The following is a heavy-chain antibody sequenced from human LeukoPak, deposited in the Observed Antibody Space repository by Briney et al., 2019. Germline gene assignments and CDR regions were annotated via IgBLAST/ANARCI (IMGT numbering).Heavy chain of an antibody. CDR3: VRSLRSADF. CDR1: GFTFSNYW. CDR2: ISTDGSQT. Sequence: GGSLRLSCEASGFTFSNYWMHWVRQPPGKGLMWVSQISTDGSQTFYADSVKGRFTVSRDNAQNTLFLQMDSLRPEDTAVYYCVRSLRSADFWGQGTLVTVSS. J-gene: IGHJ4*02. V-gene: IGHV3-74*01.